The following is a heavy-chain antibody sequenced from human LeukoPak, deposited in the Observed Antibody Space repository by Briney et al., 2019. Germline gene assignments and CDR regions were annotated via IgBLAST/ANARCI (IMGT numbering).Heavy chain of an antibody. J-gene: IGHJ4*02. CDR2: INPNSGGT. CDR1: GYTFTGYY. D-gene: IGHD3-3*01. CDR3: ARGGHVLEWLYDY. V-gene: IGHV1-2*04. Sequence: ASVKVSCKASGYTFTGYYMHWVRQAPGQGLEWMGWINPNSGGTNYAQKFQGWVTMTRDTSISTAYMELSRLRSDDTAVYYCARGGHVLEWLYDYWGQGTLVTVSS.